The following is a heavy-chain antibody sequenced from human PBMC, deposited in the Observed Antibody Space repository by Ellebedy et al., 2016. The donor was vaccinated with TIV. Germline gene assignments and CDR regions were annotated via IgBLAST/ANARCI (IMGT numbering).Heavy chain of an antibody. J-gene: IGHJ4*02. CDR2: INAGNGNT. V-gene: IGHV1-3*01. Sequence: AASVKVSCKASGYTFTSYAMHWVRQAPGQRLEWMGWINAGNGNTKYSQKFQGRVTITRDTSASTAYMELSSLRSEDTAVYYCARDGYSYGYGSTPPDYWGQGTLVTVSS. D-gene: IGHD5-18*01. CDR1: GYTFTSYA. CDR3: ARDGYSYGYGSTPPDY.